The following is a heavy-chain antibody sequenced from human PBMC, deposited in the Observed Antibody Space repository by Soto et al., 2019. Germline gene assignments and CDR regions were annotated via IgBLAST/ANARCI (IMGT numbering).Heavy chain of an antibody. CDR2: ISSSGSTI. CDR1: GFTFSSYE. Sequence: EVQLVESGGGLVQPGGSLRLSCAASGFTFSSYEMNWVRQAPGKGLEWVSYISSSGSTIYYADSVKGRFTISRDNAKNSLYLQMNSLRAEDTAVYYCARGIITMITSDAFDIWDQGTMVTVSS. CDR3: ARGIITMITSDAFDI. V-gene: IGHV3-48*03. J-gene: IGHJ3*02. D-gene: IGHD3-22*01.